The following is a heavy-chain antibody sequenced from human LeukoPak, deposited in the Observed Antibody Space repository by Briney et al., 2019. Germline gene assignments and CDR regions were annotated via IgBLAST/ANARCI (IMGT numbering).Heavy chain of an antibody. CDR2: ISGSGGST. CDR1: GFTFSSYA. J-gene: IGHJ4*02. Sequence: PGGSLRLSCAASGFTFSSYAMSWVRQAPGKGLEWVSAISGSGGSTYYADSVKGRFTISRDNSKNTLYLQMNSLRAEDTAVYYCAKGGGFLEWLSNYFDYWGQGTLVTVSS. V-gene: IGHV3-23*01. CDR3: AKGGGFLEWLSNYFDY. D-gene: IGHD3-3*01.